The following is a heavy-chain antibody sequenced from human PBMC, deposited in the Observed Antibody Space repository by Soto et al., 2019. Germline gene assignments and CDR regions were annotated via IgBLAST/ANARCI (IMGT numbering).Heavy chain of an antibody. D-gene: IGHD1-7*01. Sequence: ASVKVSCKASGYTFTSYGISWARQAPGQGLEWMGWISAYNGNTNYAQKLQGRVTMTTDTSKNQFSLKLRSVTAADTAVYYCARDPTRGELLYGMDVWGQGTTVTVSS. CDR3: ARDPTRGELLYGMDV. V-gene: IGHV1-18*01. CDR2: ISAYNGNT. J-gene: IGHJ6*02. CDR1: GYTFTSYG.